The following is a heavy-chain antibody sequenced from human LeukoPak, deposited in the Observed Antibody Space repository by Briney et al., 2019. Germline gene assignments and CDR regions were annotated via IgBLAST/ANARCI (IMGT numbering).Heavy chain of an antibody. J-gene: IGHJ4*02. CDR2: ISGSGTNT. V-gene: IGHV3-23*01. Sequence: GGSLRLSCAASGFTFSSYAMNWVRQAPGKGLEWVSGISGSGTNTYYADSVKGRFTISRDNSIKTLFLQMNSLGTDDTAVYYCARDGPYFGDYPYYFDYWGQGTLVTVSS. CDR1: GFTFSSYA. CDR3: ARDGPYFGDYPYYFDY. D-gene: IGHD4-17*01.